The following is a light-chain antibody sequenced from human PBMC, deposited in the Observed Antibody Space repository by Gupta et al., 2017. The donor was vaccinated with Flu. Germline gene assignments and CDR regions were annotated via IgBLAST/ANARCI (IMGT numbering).Light chain of an antibody. J-gene: IGKJ1*01. CDR2: KAS. CDR1: QSISSW. V-gene: IGKV1-5*03. Sequence: GDRVTITCRASQSISSWLAWFLQKPGKAPKPLIYKASNLEDGVTSRFSGRGSGTEFTLTISSLQPDDFATYYCQQYNSYSWTFGQGTRVEI. CDR3: QQYNSYSWT.